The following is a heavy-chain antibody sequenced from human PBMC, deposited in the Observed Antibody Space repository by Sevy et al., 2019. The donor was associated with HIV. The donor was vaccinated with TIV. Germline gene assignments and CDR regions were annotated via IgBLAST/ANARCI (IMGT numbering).Heavy chain of an antibody. V-gene: IGHV3-23*01. CDR3: AKEPLPVGEIAVAELDY. CDR1: GFTFSSYA. D-gene: IGHD6-19*01. CDR2: ISGSGGST. Sequence: GESLKISCAASGFTFSSYAMSWVRQAPGKGLEWVSAISGSGGSTYYADSVKGRFTISRDNSKNKLYLQMNSLKAEDTAVYYCAKEPLPVGEIAVAELDYWGQGTLVTVSS. J-gene: IGHJ4*02.